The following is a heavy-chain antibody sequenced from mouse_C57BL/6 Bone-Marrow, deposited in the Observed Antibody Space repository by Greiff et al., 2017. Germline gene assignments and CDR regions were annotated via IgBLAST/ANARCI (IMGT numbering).Heavy chain of an antibody. J-gene: IGHJ1*03. D-gene: IGHD1-1*01. CDR2: IYPGDGDT. CDR3: ARGGVYYGSRHWYFDV. Sequence: QVQLQQSGAELVKPGASVKISCKASGYAFSSYSMNWVKQRPGKGLEWIGQIYPGDGDTNYNGKFKGKATLTADKSSSTAYMQLSSLTSEDSAVYFCARGGVYYGSRHWYFDVWGTGTTVTVSS. CDR1: GYAFSSYS. V-gene: IGHV1-80*01.